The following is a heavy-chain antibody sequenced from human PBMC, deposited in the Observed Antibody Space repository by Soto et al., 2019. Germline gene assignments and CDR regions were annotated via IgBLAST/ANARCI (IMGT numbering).Heavy chain of an antibody. Sequence: EVQLLESGGGLVQPGGSLRLSCAASGFTFSSYAMSWVRQAPGKGLEWVSAISGSGGSTYYADSVKGRFTISRDNSKNTLYLQMNSLRAEDTAVYYCAKSEVGPIVVVITPPIYWGQGTLVTVSS. J-gene: IGHJ4*02. CDR1: GFTFSSYA. CDR3: AKSEVGPIVVVITPPIY. D-gene: IGHD3-22*01. V-gene: IGHV3-23*01. CDR2: ISGSGGST.